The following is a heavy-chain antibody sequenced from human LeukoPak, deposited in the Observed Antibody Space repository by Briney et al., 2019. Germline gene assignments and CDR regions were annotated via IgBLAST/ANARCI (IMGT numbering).Heavy chain of an antibody. J-gene: IGHJ4*02. CDR1: GFTFSSYA. Sequence: GGSLRLSCVVSGFTFSSYAMSWVRQAPGKGLEWVSAISGSGGSTYYADSVKGRFTISRDNSKNTLYLQMNSLRAEDTAVYYCANNPISGGYWGQGTLVTVSS. CDR2: ISGSGGST. CDR3: ANNPISGGY. D-gene: IGHD3-3*01. V-gene: IGHV3-23*01.